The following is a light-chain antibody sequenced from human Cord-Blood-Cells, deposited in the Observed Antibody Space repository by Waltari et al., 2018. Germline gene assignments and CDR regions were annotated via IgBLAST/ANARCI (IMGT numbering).Light chain of an antibody. CDR3: QQSYSTLT. CDR1: QSISSS. CDR2: AAS. V-gene: IGKV1-39*01. J-gene: IGKJ3*01. Sequence: DIQMTQSPSSLSASVGDRVTITCRASQSISSSLNWYQQKPGKAPKLLIYAASSLQSGVPSRFSGSVSGTDFTLTISSLQPEDFATYYCQQSYSTLTFGPGTKVDIK.